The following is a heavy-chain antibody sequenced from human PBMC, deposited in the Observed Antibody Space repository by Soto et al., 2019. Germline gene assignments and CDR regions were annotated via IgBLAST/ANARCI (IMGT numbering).Heavy chain of an antibody. J-gene: IGHJ5*02. CDR2: IIPIFGTA. D-gene: IGHD3-3*01. CDR1: GGTFSSYA. CDR3: ATREYYDLESRFRFDP. V-gene: IGHV1-69*13. Sequence: ASVKVSCKASGGTFSSYAISWVRQAPGQGLEWMGGIIPIFGTANYAQKFQGRVTITADESTSTAYMELSSLRSEDTAVYYCATREYYDLESRFRFDPWGQGTLVTVSS.